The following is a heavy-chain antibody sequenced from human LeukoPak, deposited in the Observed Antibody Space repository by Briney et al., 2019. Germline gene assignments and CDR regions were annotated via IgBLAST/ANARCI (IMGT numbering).Heavy chain of an antibody. D-gene: IGHD1-7*01. CDR1: GGSISSYY. CDR2: IYYSGST. J-gene: IGHJ2*01. Sequence: SETLSLTCTVSGGSISSYYWSWIRQPPGKGLEWIGYIYYSGSTNYNPSLKSRVTISVDTSKNQFSLKLSSVTAADTAVYYCARPSLGNWDSYWYFDLWGRGTLVTVSS. V-gene: IGHV4-59*08. CDR3: ARPSLGNWDSYWYFDL.